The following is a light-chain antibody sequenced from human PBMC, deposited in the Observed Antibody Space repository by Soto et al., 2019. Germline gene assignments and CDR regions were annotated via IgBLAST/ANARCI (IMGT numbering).Light chain of an antibody. V-gene: IGLV1-40*01. CDR2: GNS. Sequence: QSVLTQPPSVCGAPGQRVTISCTGSSSNIGAGYDVHWYQQLPGTAPKHLIYGNSNRPSRVPDRFSGSKSGTSASLAITGLQADDEADYYCQSYDTSMSVVVFGGGTKLAVL. CDR1: SSNIGAGYD. J-gene: IGLJ2*01. CDR3: QSYDTSMSVVV.